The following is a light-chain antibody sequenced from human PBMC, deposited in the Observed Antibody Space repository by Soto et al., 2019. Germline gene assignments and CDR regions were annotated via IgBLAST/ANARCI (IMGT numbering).Light chain of an antibody. CDR2: DVT. CDR1: SSDVGRYNY. CDR3: SSFTSRFTFNYV. J-gene: IGLJ1*01. V-gene: IGLV2-11*01. Sequence: QSALTQPRSVSGSPGQSVAISCAGTSSDVGRYNYVSWYQQYPGKAPKLIIYDVTKRPSGVPDRFSGSKSGNTASLTISGLQAEDDADYYCSSFTSRFTFNYVFGTGTKLTVL.